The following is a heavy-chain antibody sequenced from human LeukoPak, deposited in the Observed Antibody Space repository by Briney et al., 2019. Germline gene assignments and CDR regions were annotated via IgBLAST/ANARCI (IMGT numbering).Heavy chain of an antibody. J-gene: IGHJ4*02. Sequence: PSETLSLTCTVSGGSVSAYYWSWIRQPPGKGLEWIGYIYHSGSTNYNPSLKSRVIISIDTSKNQFSLKLSSVTAADTAVYYCARHYRYCSSTSCYDYWGQGTLVTVSS. D-gene: IGHD2-2*01. CDR2: IYHSGST. CDR3: ARHYRYCSSTSCYDY. CDR1: GGSVSAYY. V-gene: IGHV4-59*08.